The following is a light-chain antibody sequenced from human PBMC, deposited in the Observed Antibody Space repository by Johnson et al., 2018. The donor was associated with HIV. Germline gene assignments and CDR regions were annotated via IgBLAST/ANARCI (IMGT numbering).Light chain of an antibody. CDR3: GTWDTILQTFV. Sequence: QSVLTQPPSVSAAPGQKVTISCSGSSSNIGNNDVSWYQRLPGTAPKVLISANDKRPSGIPDRFSGSKSGTSATLGIAGLQTGDEADYFCGTWDTILQTFVFGTGPALSVL. CDR2: AND. V-gene: IGLV1-51*01. J-gene: IGLJ1*01. CDR1: SSNIGNND.